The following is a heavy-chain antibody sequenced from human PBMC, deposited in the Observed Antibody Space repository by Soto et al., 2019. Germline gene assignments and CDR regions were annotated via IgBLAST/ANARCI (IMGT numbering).Heavy chain of an antibody. J-gene: IGHJ4*01. CDR2: INQDGSER. V-gene: IGHV3-7*01. CDR1: GFTFSTHW. Sequence: EVQLVESGGGLVQPGGSLRLSCAASGFTFSTHWMTWVRQPPGKGLEWVANINQDGSERYYVDSVRGRFTISRDNAKNSLYLQMNSLRAEDTAVYYCVCGGTFFVYWGNGTLVPVSP. D-gene: IGHD3-16*01. CDR3: VCGGTFFVY.